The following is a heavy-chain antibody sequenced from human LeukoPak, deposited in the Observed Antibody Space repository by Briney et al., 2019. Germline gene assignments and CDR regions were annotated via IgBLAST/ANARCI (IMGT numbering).Heavy chain of an antibody. V-gene: IGHV1-8*03. CDR3: ARDDFCSAGDAFDI. Sequence: ASVKVSCKAPGYTFTSYDINWVRQATGQGLEWMGWMNPKSGNTGYAQKFQGRVTITRNTSISTAYMELSSLRSEDTAVYYCARDDFCSAGDAFDIWGQGTMVTVSS. CDR2: MNPKSGNT. D-gene: IGHD3-3*01. CDR1: GYTFTSYD. J-gene: IGHJ3*02.